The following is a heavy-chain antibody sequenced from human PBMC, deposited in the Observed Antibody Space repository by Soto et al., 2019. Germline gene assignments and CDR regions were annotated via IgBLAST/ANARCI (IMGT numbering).Heavy chain of an antibody. D-gene: IGHD3-10*01. CDR2: ISSTTGTI. CDR1: GGSISSDDYY. V-gene: IGHV3-11*04. J-gene: IGHJ6*02. Sequence: LSLTCTVSGGSISSDDYYWSWIRQPPGKGLEWIAYISSTTGTIYYADSAKGRFTISRDNAKSALYLQMSRLRDEDTAVYYCAREGLIWFGELIRNYYNYALDVWGQGTTVTVS. CDR3: AREGLIWFGELIRNYYNYALDV.